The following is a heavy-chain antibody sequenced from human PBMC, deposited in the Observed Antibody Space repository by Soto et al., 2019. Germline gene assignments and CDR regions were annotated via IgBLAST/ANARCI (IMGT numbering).Heavy chain of an antibody. D-gene: IGHD5-12*01. CDR2: INHSGST. CDR1: GGSFSGYY. Sequence: SETLSLTCAVYGGSFSGYYWSWIRQPPGKGLEWIGEINHSGSTNYNPSLKSRVTISVDTSKNQFSLKLSSVTAADTAVYYCASTKVATTKAYDYWGQGTLVTVSS. CDR3: ASTKVATTKAYDY. J-gene: IGHJ4*02. V-gene: IGHV4-34*01.